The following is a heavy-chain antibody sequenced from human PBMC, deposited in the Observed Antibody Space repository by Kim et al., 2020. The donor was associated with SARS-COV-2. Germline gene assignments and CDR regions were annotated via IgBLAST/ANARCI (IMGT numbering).Heavy chain of an antibody. CDR1: GGSISSSSYY. CDR2: IYYSGST. D-gene: IGHD1-26*01. Sequence: SETLSLTCTVSGGSISSSSYYWGWIRQPPGKGLEWIGSIYYSGSTYYNPSLKSRVTISVDTSKNQFSLKLSSVTAADTAVYYCARFDWELVDYWGQGTLVTVSS. J-gene: IGHJ4*02. V-gene: IGHV4-39*07. CDR3: ARFDWELVDY.